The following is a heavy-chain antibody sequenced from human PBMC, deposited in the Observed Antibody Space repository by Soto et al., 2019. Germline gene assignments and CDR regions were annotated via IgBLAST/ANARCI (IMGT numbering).Heavy chain of an antibody. CDR2: VYYTGST. J-gene: IGHJ4*02. V-gene: IGHV4-59*01. CDR1: VGSISGSY. Sequence: SETLSLTCSVSVGSISGSYWSWIRQSPGKGLEWLGYVYYTGSTNYTPSLRSRVSISVDTSKNEFSLRLRSLTAADTAVYFCASSVAVPGSHSVYSGQAMQVSGS. CDR3: ASSVAVPGSHSVY. D-gene: IGHD4-4*01.